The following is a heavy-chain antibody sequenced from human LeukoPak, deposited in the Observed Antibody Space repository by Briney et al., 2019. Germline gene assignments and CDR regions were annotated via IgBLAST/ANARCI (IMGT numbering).Heavy chain of an antibody. Sequence: SVKVSCKASGFTFTSSAVQWVRQARGQRLEWTGWIVVGSGNTNYAQKIQERVTITRDMSTSTVYMELNTLRSEDTAVYYCAAQSTGWSQDAFDIWGQGTMVTVSS. CDR3: AAQSTGWSQDAFDI. CDR2: IVVGSGNT. D-gene: IGHD6-19*01. V-gene: IGHV1-58*01. CDR1: GFTFTSSA. J-gene: IGHJ3*02.